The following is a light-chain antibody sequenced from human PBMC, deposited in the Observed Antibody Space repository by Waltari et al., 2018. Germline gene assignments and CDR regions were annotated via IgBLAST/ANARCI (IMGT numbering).Light chain of an antibody. V-gene: IGKV4-1*01. CDR2: WAS. CDR3: QQYYSIPLT. Sequence: DIGMTQSPDSLAVSLGERATINCKSSQSVLYSSNNNNYLAWYQQKPGQPPKLLIYWASTRESGVPDRFSGSGSGTDFTLTISSLQAEDVAVYYCQQYYSIPLTFGGGTKV. CDR1: QSVLYSSNNNNY. J-gene: IGKJ4*01.